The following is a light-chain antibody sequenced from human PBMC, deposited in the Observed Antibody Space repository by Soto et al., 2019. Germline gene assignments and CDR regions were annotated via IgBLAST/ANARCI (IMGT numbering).Light chain of an antibody. CDR3: QEYNNWHPIT. CDR2: GAS. J-gene: IGKJ4*01. CDR1: QSISSK. V-gene: IGKV3-15*01. Sequence: EIVMTQSPATLSVSPGERATLSCRASQSISSKLAWYQQKPGQAPRLLIYGASTRATGIPVRFSGSGSGTELTLTITSLKSEDFAVYYCQEYNNWHPITFGGGTKVEIK.